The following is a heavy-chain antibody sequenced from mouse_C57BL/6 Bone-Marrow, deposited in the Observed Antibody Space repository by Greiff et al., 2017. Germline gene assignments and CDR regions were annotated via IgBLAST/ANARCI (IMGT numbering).Heavy chain of an antibody. Sequence: EVQGVESGGGLVKPGGSLKLSCAASGFTFSSYAMPWVRQTPEKRLEWVATISDGGSYTYYPDNVKGRFTISRDNAKNNLYLQMSHLKSEDTAMYYCAGPYYDGSSLFAYWGKGTLVTVSA. D-gene: IGHD1-1*01. J-gene: IGHJ3*01. CDR1: GFTFSSYA. CDR3: AGPYYDGSSLFAY. V-gene: IGHV5-4*01. CDR2: ISDGGSYT.